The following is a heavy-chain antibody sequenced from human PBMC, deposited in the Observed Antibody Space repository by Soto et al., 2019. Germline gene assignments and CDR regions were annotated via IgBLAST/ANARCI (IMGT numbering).Heavy chain of an antibody. Sequence: VQLVESGGGVVQPGRSLRLSCAASGFTFSSNGMHWVRQAPGKGLEWVAIIWYDGSNKYYADSVKGRFTISRDNSKNTLYLQMNSLRAEDTAMYYCARWNLVGPTIDAFDLWGQGTMVTVSS. J-gene: IGHJ3*01. CDR2: IWYDGSNK. CDR1: GFTFSSNG. V-gene: IGHV3-33*01. CDR3: ARWNLVGPTIDAFDL. D-gene: IGHD1-26*01.